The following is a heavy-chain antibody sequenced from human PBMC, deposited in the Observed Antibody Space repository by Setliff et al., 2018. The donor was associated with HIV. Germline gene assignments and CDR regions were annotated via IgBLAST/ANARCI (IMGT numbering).Heavy chain of an antibody. CDR3: ARYDYGDFYY. J-gene: IGHJ4*02. V-gene: IGHV4-34*01. CDR1: GGSCSGYY. CDR2: INHSGST. Sequence: PSETLSLTCAVFGGSCSGYYWSWIRQPTGKGLEWLGEINHSGSTDYNPSLKSRVTIYVDTSKNQFSLNLSSVTAADTAVYYCARYDYGDFYYWGQGTPVTVSS. D-gene: IGHD4-17*01.